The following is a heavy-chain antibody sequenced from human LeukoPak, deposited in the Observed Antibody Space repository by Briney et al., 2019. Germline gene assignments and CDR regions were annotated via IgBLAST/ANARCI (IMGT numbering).Heavy chain of an antibody. CDR2: IYHSGST. J-gene: IGHJ4*02. CDR3: ARSDYYGSGSYYKGTNYFDY. D-gene: IGHD3-10*01. Sequence: PSQTLSLTCAVSGGSISSGGYSWSWIRQPPGKGLEWIGYIYHSGSTYYNPSLKSRVTISVDRSKNQFSLKLSSVTAADTAVYYCARSDYYGSGSYYKGTNYFDYWGRGTLVTVSS. V-gene: IGHV4-30-2*01. CDR1: GGSISSGGYS.